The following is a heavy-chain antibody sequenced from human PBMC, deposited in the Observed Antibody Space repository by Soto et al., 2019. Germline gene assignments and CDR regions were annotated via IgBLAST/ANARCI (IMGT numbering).Heavy chain of an antibody. CDR1: GYTFTSYA. V-gene: IGHV1-3*01. D-gene: IGHD3-10*01. CDR2: INAGNGNT. CDR3: ARDRRKLWFGENFYYYYGMDV. Sequence: ASVKFSCKASGYTFTSYATHLVRQAPGQRLDWMGWINAGNGNTKYSQKFQGRVTITRDTSASTAYMELSSLRSEDTAVYYCARDRRKLWFGENFYYYYGMDVWGQGTTVTVSS. J-gene: IGHJ6*02.